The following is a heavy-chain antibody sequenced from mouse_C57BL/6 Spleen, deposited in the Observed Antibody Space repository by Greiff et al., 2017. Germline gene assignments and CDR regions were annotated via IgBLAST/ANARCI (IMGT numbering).Heavy chain of an antibody. CDR3: AKLDPRQLRLRDAMDY. CDR2: IWGDGST. J-gene: IGHJ4*01. Sequence: VQLVESGPGLVAPSQSLSITCTVSGFSLTSYGVSWVRQPPGKGLEWLGVIWGDGSTTYHSALISRLSISKDNSKSQVFLKPNSLQTDDTSTDYCAKLDPRQLRLRDAMDYWGQGTSVTVSS. V-gene: IGHV2-3*01. D-gene: IGHD3-2*02. CDR1: GFSLTSYG.